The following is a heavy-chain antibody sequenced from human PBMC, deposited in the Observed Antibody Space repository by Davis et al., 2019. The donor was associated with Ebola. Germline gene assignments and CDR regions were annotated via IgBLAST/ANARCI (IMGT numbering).Heavy chain of an antibody. J-gene: IGHJ3*02. V-gene: IGHV4-61*01. Sequence: PSETLSLTCTVSGGSVSSGSYYWSWIRQPPGKGLEWIGYIYYSGSTNYNPSLKSRVTISVDTSKNQFSLKLSSVTAADTAVYYCARRPVPIFGVAAGRAFDIWGQGTMVTVSS. D-gene: IGHD3-3*01. CDR3: ARRPVPIFGVAAGRAFDI. CDR2: IYYSGST. CDR1: GGSVSSGSYY.